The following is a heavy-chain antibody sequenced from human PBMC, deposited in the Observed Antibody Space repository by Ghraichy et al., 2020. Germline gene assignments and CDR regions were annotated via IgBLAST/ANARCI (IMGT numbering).Heavy chain of an antibody. CDR1: GYTFTSYA. D-gene: IGHD3-3*01. Sequence: ASVKVSCKASGYTFTSYAMHWVRQAPGQRLEWMGWINAGNGNTKYSQKFQGRVTITRDTSASTAYMELSSLRSEDTAVYYCARGHPGSAYYDFWSGYYYGSGYMDVWGKGTTVTVSS. CDR3: ARGHPGSAYYDFWSGYYYGSGYMDV. CDR2: INAGNGNT. V-gene: IGHV1-3*01. J-gene: IGHJ6*03.